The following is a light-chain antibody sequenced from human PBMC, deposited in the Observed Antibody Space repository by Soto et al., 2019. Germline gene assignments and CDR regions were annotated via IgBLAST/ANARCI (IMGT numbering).Light chain of an antibody. CDR1: TSNIAKNH. CDR2: DND. Sequence: QSVLTQPPSVSAAPGQKVSISCSGSTSNIAKNHVSWYQRLPGTAPKLLFYDNDKRPSGIPDRFSASKSATSSTLDITGLQTGDEADYLCGAWHDSLSFYVFGTGTKLTVL. V-gene: IGLV1-51*01. J-gene: IGLJ1*01. CDR3: GAWHDSLSFYV.